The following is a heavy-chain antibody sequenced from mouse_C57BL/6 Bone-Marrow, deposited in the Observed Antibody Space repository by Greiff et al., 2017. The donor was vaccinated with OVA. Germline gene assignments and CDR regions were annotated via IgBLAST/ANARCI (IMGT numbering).Heavy chain of an antibody. Sequence: EVQGVESGGGLVQSGRSLRLSCATSGFTFSDFYMEWVRQAPGKGLEWIAASRNKANDYTTEYSASVKGRFIVSRDTSQSILYLQMNALRAEDTAIDYCARDELTAPFAYWGQGTLVTVSA. CDR2: SRNKANDYTT. CDR1: GFTFSDFY. D-gene: IGHD4-1*01. V-gene: IGHV7-1*01. CDR3: ARDELTAPFAY. J-gene: IGHJ3*01.